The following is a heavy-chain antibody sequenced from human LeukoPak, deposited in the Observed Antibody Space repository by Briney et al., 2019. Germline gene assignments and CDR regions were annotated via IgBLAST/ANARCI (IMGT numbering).Heavy chain of an antibody. CDR3: AKSPQEVSVTTYLYFDC. J-gene: IGHJ4*02. V-gene: IGHV3-23*01. Sequence: GGSLRLSCAASGFTFSSYPMTWVRQAPGKGLEWVSSISGDGRSTYYADSVKGRFTISRDNSKNTLYLQMNSLRAEDTAVYYCAKSPQEVSVTTYLYFDCWGQGTLVTVSS. CDR2: ISGDGRST. D-gene: IGHD4-17*01. CDR1: GFTFSSYP.